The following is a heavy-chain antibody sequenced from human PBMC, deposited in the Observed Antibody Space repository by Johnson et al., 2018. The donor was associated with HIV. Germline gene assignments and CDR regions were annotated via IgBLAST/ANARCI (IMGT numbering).Heavy chain of an antibody. D-gene: IGHD3-22*01. V-gene: IGHV3-9*01. CDR1: GFTFDDYA. CDR2: ISWNSGSI. Sequence: VLLVESGGGLVQPGRSLRLSCAASGFTFDDYAMHWVRQAPGKGLEWVSGISWNSGSIGYADSVKGRFTISRDNAKNSLYLQMNSLRAEDTALYYCARERNMIVVDDDAFDIWGQGTVVTVSS. CDR3: ARERNMIVVDDDAFDI. J-gene: IGHJ3*02.